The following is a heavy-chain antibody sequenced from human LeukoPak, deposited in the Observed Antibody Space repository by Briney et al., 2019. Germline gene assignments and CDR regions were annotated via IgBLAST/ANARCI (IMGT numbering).Heavy chain of an antibody. J-gene: IGHJ4*02. CDR1: GFTFSSYG. CDR3: ARDEGSGYDY. V-gene: IGHV3-33*08. Sequence: GGSLRLSCVVSGFTFSSYGFHWVRQAPGKGLEWVAVIWYDGSNKYYADSVKGRFTISRDNSKNTLYLQMNSLRAEDTAVYYCARDEGSGYDYWGQGTLVTVSS. D-gene: IGHD3-22*01. CDR2: IWYDGSNK.